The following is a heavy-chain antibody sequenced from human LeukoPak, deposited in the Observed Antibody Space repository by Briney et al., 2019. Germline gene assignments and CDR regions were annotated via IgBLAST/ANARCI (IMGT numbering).Heavy chain of an antibody. J-gene: IGHJ6*03. V-gene: IGHV1-69*13. Sequence: SVKVSCKASGGTFSSFAISWVRQAPGQGLEWMGGIIPIFGTANYAQKFQGRVTITADESTSTAYMELSSLRSEDTAVYYCARVGYYGSGNTYYMDVWGKGTTVTVSS. CDR3: ARVGYYGSGNTYYMDV. D-gene: IGHD3-10*01. CDR2: IIPIFGTA. CDR1: GGTFSSFA.